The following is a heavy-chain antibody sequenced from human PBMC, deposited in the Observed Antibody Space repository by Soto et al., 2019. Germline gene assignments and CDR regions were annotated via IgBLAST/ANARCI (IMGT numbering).Heavy chain of an antibody. D-gene: IGHD3-10*01. Sequence: GGSLRLSCVASAFTFNSYAMNWVRQAPGKGLEWVSVISGGGDATYYAESVKGRFTISRDNSKNTLYLQMNSLRVEDTAVYYCARHYYGSGSYYREMDVWGKGTTVTVSS. CDR1: AFTFNSYA. CDR3: ARHYYGSGSYYREMDV. V-gene: IGHV3-23*01. CDR2: ISGGGDAT. J-gene: IGHJ6*04.